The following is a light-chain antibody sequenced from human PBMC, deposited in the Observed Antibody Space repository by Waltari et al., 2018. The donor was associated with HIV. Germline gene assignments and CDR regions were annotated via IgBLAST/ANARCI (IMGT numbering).Light chain of an antibody. CDR2: SNN. CDR1: SPNIGRNI. V-gene: IGLV1-44*01. Sequence: QSVLTQPPSASGTPGQRVSISCSGSSPNIGRNIVHSYQQLPGTAPKLLIYSNNQRPSGVPARFSGSKSGTSASLAISGLQSEDEADYYCAAWDDSLNAWVFGGGTKLTVL. CDR3: AAWDDSLNAWV. J-gene: IGLJ3*02.